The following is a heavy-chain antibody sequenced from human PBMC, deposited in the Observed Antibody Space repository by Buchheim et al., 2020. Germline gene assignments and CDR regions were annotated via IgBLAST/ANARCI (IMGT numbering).Heavy chain of an antibody. D-gene: IGHD3-10*01. CDR3: AKATMVRGFSYYYYGLDA. J-gene: IGHJ6*02. Sequence: EVQLLESGGGLVQPGGSLRLFCAASGFRFSNYAMNWVRQAPGKGLEWVSAISGSGGRTYYADSVKGRFTISRDNSKNTLYLQMNSLRADDTAVYYCAKATMVRGFSYYYYGLDAWGQGTT. CDR2: ISGSGGRT. V-gene: IGHV3-23*01. CDR1: GFRFSNYA.